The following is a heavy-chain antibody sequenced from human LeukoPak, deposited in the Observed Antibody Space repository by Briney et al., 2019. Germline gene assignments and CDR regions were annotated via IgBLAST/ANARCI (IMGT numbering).Heavy chain of an antibody. Sequence: GGSMSLSCPAFALTLSSYWMHWVSPAEGKGRVWVSRINSDGSSTSYADSVKGRFTISRDNAKNTLYLQMNSLRAEDTAVYYCARGDSSSSFDYWGQGTLVTVSS. J-gene: IGHJ4*02. CDR3: ARGDSSSSFDY. CDR2: INSDGSST. D-gene: IGHD6-13*01. V-gene: IGHV3-74*01. CDR1: ALTLSSYW.